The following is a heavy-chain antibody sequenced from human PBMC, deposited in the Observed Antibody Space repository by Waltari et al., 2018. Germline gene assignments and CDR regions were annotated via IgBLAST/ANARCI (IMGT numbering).Heavy chain of an antibody. CDR1: GFTFKTYP. Sequence: QVQLVQSGAEVKKPGASVKVSCTASGFTFKTYPFHWVRQAPGQRLEWMGWIHAGNGNTKYSQKFQARVTFTRGTSASTAYMELSSLTSEDTAVYYCARDGGYYYMDVWGTGTTVTVSS. CDR3: ARDGGYYYMDV. V-gene: IGHV1-3*01. CDR2: IHAGNGNT. J-gene: IGHJ6*03.